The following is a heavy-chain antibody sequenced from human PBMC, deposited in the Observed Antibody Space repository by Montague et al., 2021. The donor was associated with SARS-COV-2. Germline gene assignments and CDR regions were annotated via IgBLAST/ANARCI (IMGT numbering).Heavy chain of an antibody. CDR2: IYYSGST. J-gene: IGHJ4*02. V-gene: IGHV4-59*01. Sequence: SETLSLTCTVSGGSISSYYWSWSRQRPGKRLEWVWYIYYSGSTNYNPSLKSRVTISVATSTNQFTLKLSSVTAADTAVSDCARAGGGVIRAKFCFDFWGQGTMVTVSS. D-gene: IGHD3-10*01. CDR1: GGSISSYY. CDR3: ARAGGGVIRAKFCFDF.